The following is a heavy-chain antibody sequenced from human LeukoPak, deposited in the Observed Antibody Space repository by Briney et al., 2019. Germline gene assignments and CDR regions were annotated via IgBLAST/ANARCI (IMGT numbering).Heavy chain of an antibody. D-gene: IGHD3-9*01. CDR1: GFTFSSYW. CDR2: INSDGSNT. Sequence: PGGSLRLSCAASGFTFSSYWMHWVRQAPGGGLVWVSRINSDGSNTDYADFVKGRFTISRDNAKNTLYLQMNSLRAEDTAVYYCARPPDILTGKNWFDPWGQGTLVTVSS. V-gene: IGHV3-74*01. J-gene: IGHJ5*02. CDR3: ARPPDILTGKNWFDP.